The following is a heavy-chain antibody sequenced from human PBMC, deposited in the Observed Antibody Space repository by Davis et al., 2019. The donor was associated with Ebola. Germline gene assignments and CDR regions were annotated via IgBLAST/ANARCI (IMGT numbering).Heavy chain of an antibody. D-gene: IGHD5-24*01. Sequence: GESLKISCAASGFTFRNYWMSWVRQAPGKGLEWVANIKQDGSEKYYVDSVKGRFTISRDNAKNSLNLQMSSLRAEDSAVYYCASGDGPTYYYHGMDVWGKGTTVTVSS. CDR3: ASGDGPTYYYHGMDV. CDR1: GFTFRNYW. CDR2: IKQDGSEK. J-gene: IGHJ6*04. V-gene: IGHV3-7*01.